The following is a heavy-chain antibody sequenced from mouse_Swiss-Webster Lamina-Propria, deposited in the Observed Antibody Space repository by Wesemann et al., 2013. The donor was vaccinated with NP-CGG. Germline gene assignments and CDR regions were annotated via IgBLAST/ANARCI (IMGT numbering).Heavy chain of an antibody. CDR3: ARQTFAY. V-gene: IGHV5-9-2*01. CDR2: ISGGGSYT. Sequence: EVKLVESGGGLVKPGGSLKLSCAASGFTFSSYGMSWVRQTPEKRLEWVATISGGGSYTYYPDSVKGRFTISRDNAKNNLYLQMSSLRSEDTALYYCARQTFAYWGQGTLVTVSA. CDR1: GFTFSSYG. J-gene: IGHJ3*01.